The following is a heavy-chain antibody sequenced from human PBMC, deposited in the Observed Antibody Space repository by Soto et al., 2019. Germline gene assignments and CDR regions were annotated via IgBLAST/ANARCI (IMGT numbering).Heavy chain of an antibody. V-gene: IGHV1-18*01. Sequence: ASVKVSCKDSGYTFTSYGISWVRQAKGQGLEWMGWISAYNGNTNYAQKLQGRVTMTTDTSTSTAYMELRSLRSDDTAVYYCARVGSGYDYWDFDYWGQGTLVTVSS. J-gene: IGHJ4*02. CDR1: GYTFTSYG. D-gene: IGHD5-12*01. CDR2: ISAYNGNT. CDR3: ARVGSGYDYWDFDY.